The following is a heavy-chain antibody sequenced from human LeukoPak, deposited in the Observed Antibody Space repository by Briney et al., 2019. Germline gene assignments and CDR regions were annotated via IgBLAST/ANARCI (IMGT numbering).Heavy chain of an antibody. CDR2: INSDRRST. D-gene: IGHD6-13*01. CDR1: GFTFSSYC. Sequence: GGSLRLSCAASGFTFSSYCMHWARQAPGKGLVWVSRINSDRRSTSYADCVKSRFTISRDNAKNTLYLQMNSLIAEDTAVYYCARGLKGIAAAGTYYFDYWGQGTLVTVSS. V-gene: IGHV3-74*01. CDR3: ARGLKGIAAAGTYYFDY. J-gene: IGHJ4*02.